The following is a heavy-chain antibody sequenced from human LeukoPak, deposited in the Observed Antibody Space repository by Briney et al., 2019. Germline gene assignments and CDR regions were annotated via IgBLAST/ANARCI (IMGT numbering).Heavy chain of an antibody. Sequence: PSQTLSLTCTVSGGSISSGSYYGSWIRQPAGKGLEWIGRIYTSGSTNYNPSLKSRVTISVDTSKNQFSLKMSSVTAADTAVYYCATAGRSTMIVDYWGQGTLVTVSS. CDR1: GGSISSGSYY. D-gene: IGHD3-22*01. CDR3: ATAGRSTMIVDY. J-gene: IGHJ4*02. V-gene: IGHV4-61*02. CDR2: IYTSGST.